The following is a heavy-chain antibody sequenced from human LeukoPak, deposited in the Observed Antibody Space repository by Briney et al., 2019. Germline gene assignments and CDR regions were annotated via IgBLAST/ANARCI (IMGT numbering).Heavy chain of an antibody. V-gene: IGHV3-30*04. CDR2: ISHDGSDK. Sequence: GGSLRLSCAASGFTFSRFAMHWVRQAPGNGLEWVAVISHDGSDKYYADSVQGRFTISRDNSKNTLYLQMNSLRAEDTAVYYCAKGSAVADINFDYWGQGTLVTVSS. CDR3: AKGSAVADINFDY. J-gene: IGHJ4*02. D-gene: IGHD6-19*01. CDR1: GFTFSRFA.